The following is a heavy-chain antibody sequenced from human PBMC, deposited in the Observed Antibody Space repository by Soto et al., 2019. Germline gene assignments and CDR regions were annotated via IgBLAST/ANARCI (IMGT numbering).Heavy chain of an antibody. CDR1: VFTFTSSA. J-gene: IGHJ3*02. V-gene: IGHV1-58*01. CDR3: AAVSVLRYFDWLLYHAFDT. D-gene: IGHD3-9*01. Sequence: SVKVSCKASVFTFTSSAVQWVRQARGQRLEWIGWIVVGSGNTNYAQKFQERVTITRDMSTSTAYMELSSLRSEDTAVYYCAAVSVLRYFDWLLYHAFDTWGQGTMVTVSS. CDR2: IVVGSGNT.